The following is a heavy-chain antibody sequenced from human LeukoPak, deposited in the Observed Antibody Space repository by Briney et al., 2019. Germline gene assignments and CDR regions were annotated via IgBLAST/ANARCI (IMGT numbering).Heavy chain of an antibody. V-gene: IGHV4-34*01. D-gene: IGHD3-16*01. J-gene: IGHJ4*02. CDR2: INHSGST. Sequence: PSETLSLTCAVYGRSFSGYYWSWIRQPPGKGLEWIGEINHSGSTNYNPSLKSRVTISVDTSKNQFSLKLSSVTAADTAVYYCASRTQYDSPHYWGQGTLVTVSS. CDR1: GRSFSGYY. CDR3: ASRTQYDSPHY.